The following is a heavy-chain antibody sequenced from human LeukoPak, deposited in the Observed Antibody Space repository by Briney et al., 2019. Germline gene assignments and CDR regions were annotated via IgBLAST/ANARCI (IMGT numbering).Heavy chain of an antibody. CDR3: ARRGMARPFFLVGPSPNWFDP. CDR1: GGSLSGYY. CDR2: INHSGST. V-gene: IGHV4-34*01. Sequence: SETLSLTCAVYGGSLSGYYWSWIRQPPGKGLEWIGEINHSGSTNYNPSLKSRVTISVDTSKNQFSLKLSSVTAADTAVYYCARRGMARPFFLVGPSPNWFDPWSQGTLVTVSS. D-gene: IGHD6-6*01. J-gene: IGHJ5*02.